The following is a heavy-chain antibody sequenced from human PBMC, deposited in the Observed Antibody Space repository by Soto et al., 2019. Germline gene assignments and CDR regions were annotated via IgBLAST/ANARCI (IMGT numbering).Heavy chain of an antibody. D-gene: IGHD4-4*01. CDR3: ARQLGHDYINNWFDP. J-gene: IGHJ5*02. V-gene: IGHV5-51*01. Sequence: GESLKISCKGSGYRFTSYWIAWVRQMPGKGLEWMGIIYPGDSDARYSPSFQGQVTISVDKSISTAYLQWSSLKASDTAIYYCARQLGHDYINNWFDPWGQGTLVTVSS. CDR2: IYPGDSDA. CDR1: GYRFTSYW.